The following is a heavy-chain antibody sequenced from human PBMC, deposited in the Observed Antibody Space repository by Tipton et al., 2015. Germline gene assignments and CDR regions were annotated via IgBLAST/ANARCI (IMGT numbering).Heavy chain of an antibody. V-gene: IGHV4-59*07. CDR3: ARNLEWQAAKFDP. CDR2: IYYSGST. Sequence: TLSLTCIVSGGSISSYYWSWIRQPPGKGLEWIGYIYYSGSTSYNPSLKSRVTISVDTSKNQFSLKLSSVTAADTAVYYCARNLEWQAAKFDPWGQGTLVTVSP. J-gene: IGHJ5*02. CDR1: GGSISSYY. D-gene: IGHD3-3*01.